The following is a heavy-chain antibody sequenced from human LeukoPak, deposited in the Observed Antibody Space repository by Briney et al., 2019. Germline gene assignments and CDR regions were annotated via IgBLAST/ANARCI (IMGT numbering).Heavy chain of an antibody. CDR3: ARQAGNTNDY. CDR1: GYRFTSYW. D-gene: IGHD3-10*01. CDR2: IYSGDSDT. V-gene: IGHV5-51*01. J-gene: IGHJ4*02. Sequence: GESLKISCKASGYRFTSYWIGWVRQMPGKGLEWMGIIYSGDSDTRYSPSFQGQVTISADKSISTAYLQWSSLKASDTAIYYCARQAGNTNDYWGQGTLVTVSS.